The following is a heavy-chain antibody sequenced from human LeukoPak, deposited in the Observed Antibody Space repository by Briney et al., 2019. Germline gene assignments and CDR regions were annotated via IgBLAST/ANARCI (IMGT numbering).Heavy chain of an antibody. D-gene: IGHD6-6*01. V-gene: IGHV3-30*18. J-gene: IGHJ4*02. CDR1: GFTFSDYG. CDR2: TSYDGSNE. Sequence: GGSLRLSCAASGFTFSDYGMHWVRQAPGKGLEWVAVTSYDGSNEYYGDSVKGRFTISRDNSKNTLYLQMNSLRAEDTALYYCAKDREYRGPLHYFDYWGQGTLVTVSP. CDR3: AKDREYRGPLHYFDY.